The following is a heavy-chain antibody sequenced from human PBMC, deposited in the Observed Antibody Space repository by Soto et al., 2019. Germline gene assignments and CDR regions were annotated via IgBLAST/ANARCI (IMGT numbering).Heavy chain of an antibody. V-gene: IGHV4-34*01. CDR2: INHSGST. CDR1: GGSFSGYY. Sequence: QVQLQQWGAGLLKPSETLSLTCAVYGGSFSGYYWSWIRQPPGKGLEWIGEINHSGSTNYNPSLKSRVTISVDTSKNQFSLKLSSVTAADTAVYYCARGLLSRWPFDYWGQGTLVTVSS. J-gene: IGHJ4*02. D-gene: IGHD2-15*01. CDR3: ARGLLSRWPFDY.